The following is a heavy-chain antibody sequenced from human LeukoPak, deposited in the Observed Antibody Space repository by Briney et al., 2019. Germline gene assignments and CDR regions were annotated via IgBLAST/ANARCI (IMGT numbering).Heavy chain of an antibody. Sequence: ASVKVSCKASGYTFTSYGISWVRQAPGQGLEWMGWISAYNGNTNYAQKLQGRVTMTTDTSTSTAYMELRSLRSDDTAVYYCARDHCSSTGCYLGRRGVWFDPWGQGTLVTVSS. CDR2: ISAYNGNT. J-gene: IGHJ5*02. D-gene: IGHD2-2*01. V-gene: IGHV1-18*01. CDR3: ARDHCSSTGCYLGRRGVWFDP. CDR1: GYTFTSYG.